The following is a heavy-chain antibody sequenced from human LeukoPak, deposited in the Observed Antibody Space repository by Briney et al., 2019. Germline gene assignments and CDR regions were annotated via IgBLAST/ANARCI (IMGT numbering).Heavy chain of an antibody. J-gene: IGHJ4*02. V-gene: IGHV3-48*02. D-gene: IGHD2-21*02. CDR2: IRTSSGGI. CDR1: GFIFTTYG. Sequence: GGSLRLSCAGSGFIFTTYGMNWVRQAPGKGLEWVAYIRTSSGGIYYADSVKGRFTISTDTAKNSLYLEMNNLRDGDTAVYYCARDDSWAFDYWGQGTLVTVSS. CDR3: ARDDSWAFDY.